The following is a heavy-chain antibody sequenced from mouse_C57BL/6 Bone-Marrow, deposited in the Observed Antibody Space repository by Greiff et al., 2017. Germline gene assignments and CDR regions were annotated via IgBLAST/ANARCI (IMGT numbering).Heavy chain of an antibody. Sequence: EVQLVESGGGLVQPGGSLKLSCAASGFTFSDYYMYWVRQTPEKRLEWVAYISNGGGRPYYPDTVKGRFTISRDNAKNTLYLQMSRLKAEDTAMYYCARRKEDYAMDYWGQGTSVTVSS. D-gene: IGHD1-3*01. CDR2: ISNGGGRP. CDR1: GFTFSDYY. CDR3: ARRKEDYAMDY. J-gene: IGHJ4*01. V-gene: IGHV5-12*01.